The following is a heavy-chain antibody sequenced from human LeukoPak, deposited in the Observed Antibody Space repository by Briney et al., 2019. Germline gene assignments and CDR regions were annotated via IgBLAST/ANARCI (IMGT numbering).Heavy chain of an antibody. D-gene: IGHD6-19*01. Sequence: GGSLRLSCAASGFTFIDYDMHWVRQVIGKGLEWVSAIGIRGDTHYSGSVKGRFTISRENAESSLYLQMSSLRAEDTAVYYCARGGIQVSGIDEFDYWGQGTLVTVSS. J-gene: IGHJ4*02. CDR2: IGIRGDT. CDR1: GFTFIDYD. CDR3: ARGGIQVSGIDEFDY. V-gene: IGHV3-13*01.